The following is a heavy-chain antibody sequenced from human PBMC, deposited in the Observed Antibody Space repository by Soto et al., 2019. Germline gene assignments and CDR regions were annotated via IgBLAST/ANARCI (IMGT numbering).Heavy chain of an antibody. D-gene: IGHD1-7*01. CDR1: GFTFSSYG. Sequence: QVQLVESGGGVVQPGRSLRLSCAASGFTFSSYGMHWVRQAPGKGLEWVAVISYDGSNKYYADSVKGRFTISRDNSKNTLYLQMNSLRAEDTAVYYCAKDQELYYFDYWGQGTLVTVSS. V-gene: IGHV3-30*18. CDR2: ISYDGSNK. J-gene: IGHJ4*02. CDR3: AKDQELYYFDY.